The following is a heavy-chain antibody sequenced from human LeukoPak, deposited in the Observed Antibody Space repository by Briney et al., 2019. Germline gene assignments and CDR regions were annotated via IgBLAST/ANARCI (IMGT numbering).Heavy chain of an antibody. V-gene: IGHV3-21*01. J-gene: IGHJ4*02. CDR2: ISSSSYI. Sequence: GVSLRLSCAASGFTFSSYSMNWVRQAPGKGLEWVSSISSSSYIYYADSVKGRFTISRDNAKNSLYLQMNSLRAEDTAVYYCTYDILTGFDYWGQGTLVTVSS. CDR1: GFTFSSYS. D-gene: IGHD3-9*01. CDR3: TYDILTGFDY.